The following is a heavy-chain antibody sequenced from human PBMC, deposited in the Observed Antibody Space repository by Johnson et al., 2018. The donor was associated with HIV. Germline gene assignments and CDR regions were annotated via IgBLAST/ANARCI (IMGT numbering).Heavy chain of an antibody. Sequence: QVQLVESGGGVVQPGRSLRLSCAASGFMFSSFAMHWVRQAPGKGLEWVAVISYDGSNKYYVDSVKGRFTISRDDARNTLYLQMNSLRVEDTALYYCARDGDDGDEADDTKGAFDIWGQGTMVTVSS. J-gene: IGHJ3*02. CDR3: ARDGDDGDEADDTKGAFDI. D-gene: IGHD3-9*01. V-gene: IGHV3-30*03. CDR1: GFMFSSFA. CDR2: ISYDGSNK.